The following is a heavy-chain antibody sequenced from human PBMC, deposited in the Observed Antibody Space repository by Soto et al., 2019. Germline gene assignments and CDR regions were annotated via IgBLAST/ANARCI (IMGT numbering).Heavy chain of an antibody. D-gene: IGHD2-8*02. J-gene: IGHJ4*02. Sequence: QVQLVESGGGVVQPGRSLRLSCAASGFTVSTYGMHWVRQAPGKGLEWVAVISRDGGTKYYADSVKGRFTISRDNSRNTLFLEMNSLRGDYMAVYYCTGEDESGYWGQGTLVTVSS. CDR3: TGEDESGY. CDR2: ISRDGGTK. CDR1: GFTVSTYG. V-gene: IGHV3-30*03.